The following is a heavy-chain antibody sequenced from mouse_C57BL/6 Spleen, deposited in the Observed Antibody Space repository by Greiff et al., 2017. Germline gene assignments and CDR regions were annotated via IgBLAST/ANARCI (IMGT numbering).Heavy chain of an antibody. J-gene: IGHJ4*01. V-gene: IGHV1-9*01. CDR2: ILPGSGST. CDR1: GYTFTGYW. CDR3: ARSLYDGYLYYYAMDY. Sequence: QVQLQQSGAELMKPGASVKLSCKATGYTFTGYWIEWVKQRPGHGLEWIGEILPGSGSTNYNEKFKGKATFTADTSSNTAYMRLSSLTTGDSAIYYCARSLYDGYLYYYAMDYWGQGTSVTVSS. D-gene: IGHD2-3*01.